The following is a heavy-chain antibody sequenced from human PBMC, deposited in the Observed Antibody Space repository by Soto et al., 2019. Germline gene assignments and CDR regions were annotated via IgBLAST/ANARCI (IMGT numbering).Heavy chain of an antibody. CDR2: ISGSGGST. D-gene: IGHD5-18*01. J-gene: IGHJ4*02. CDR3: AKDREYSYGYGPTPQIYFDY. Sequence: GGSLRLSCAASGFTFSSYAMSWVRQAPGKGLEWVSAISGSGGSTYYADSVKGRFTISRDNSKNTLYLQMNSLRAEDTAVYYCAKDREYSYGYGPTPQIYFDYWGQGALVTVSS. CDR1: GFTFSSYA. V-gene: IGHV3-23*01.